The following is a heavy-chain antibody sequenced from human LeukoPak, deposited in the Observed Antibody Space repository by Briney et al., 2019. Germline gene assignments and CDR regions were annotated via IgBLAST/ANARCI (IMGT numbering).Heavy chain of an antibody. Sequence: PGGSLRLSCAASGFTVSSNYMSWVRQAPGKGLEWVSAISGSGGSTYYADSVKGRFTISRDNSKSTLYLQMNSLRAEDTAVYYCAKAVPGLGVRYGMDVWGQGTTVTVSS. V-gene: IGHV3-23*01. CDR3: AKAVPGLGVRYGMDV. J-gene: IGHJ6*02. CDR1: GFTVSSNY. CDR2: ISGSGGST. D-gene: IGHD2-8*01.